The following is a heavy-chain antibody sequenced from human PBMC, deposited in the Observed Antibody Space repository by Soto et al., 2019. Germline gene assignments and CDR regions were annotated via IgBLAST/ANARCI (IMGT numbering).Heavy chain of an antibody. CDR3: ARVYWSITPRHVQAFGA. Sequence: LILSCAASGFTFSSYEMNWVRQAPGKTLEWVSYISSAGDSSYYADSVKSRFTISRDNAKNSLYLQMNSLRVEDTAVYYCARVYWSITPRHVQAFGAWGQRTLVTV. J-gene: IGHJ5*02. CDR1: GFTFSSYE. V-gene: IGHV3-48*03. D-gene: IGHD3-10*01. CDR2: ISSAGDSS.